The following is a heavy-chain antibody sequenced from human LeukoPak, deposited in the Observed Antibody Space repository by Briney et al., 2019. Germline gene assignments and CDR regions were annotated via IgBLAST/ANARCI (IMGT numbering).Heavy chain of an antibody. V-gene: IGHV3-7*01. CDR3: ARKNGLDY. J-gene: IGHJ4*02. CDR2: IKQDGSEK. Sequence: GGSLRLSCAASGFTFSSYGMHWVRQAPGKGLEWVANIKQDGSEKYYVDSVKGRFTISRDNAKNSLYLQMNSLRAEDTAVYYCARKNGLDYWGQGTLVTVSS. CDR1: GFTFSSYG.